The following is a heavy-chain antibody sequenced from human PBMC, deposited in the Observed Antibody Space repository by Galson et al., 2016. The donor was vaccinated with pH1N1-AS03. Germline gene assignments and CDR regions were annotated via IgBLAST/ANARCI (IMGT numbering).Heavy chain of an antibody. V-gene: IGHV3-30-3*01. CDR3: AREEGGFGSNWLQTDAFDI. J-gene: IGHJ3*02. CDR1: GFIFTHYS. Sequence: SLRLSCAASGFIFTHYSMHWVRQAPGKGLEWVAVMSYEGTTTYYADSVKGRFTLSRDNSKNTLYLQMNSLRTEDTALYYCAREEGGFGSNWLQTDAFDIWGQGTMVTVSS. CDR2: MSYEGTTT. D-gene: IGHD6-13*01.